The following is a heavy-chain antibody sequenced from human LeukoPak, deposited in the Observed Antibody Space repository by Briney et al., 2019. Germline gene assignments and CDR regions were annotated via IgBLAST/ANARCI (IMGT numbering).Heavy chain of an antibody. V-gene: IGHV4-38-2*02. CDR2: IYHSGST. D-gene: IGHD3-16*01. CDR1: GYSISSGYY. Sequence: PSETLSLTCAVSGYSISSGYYWGWIRQPPGQGLEWIGSIYHSGSTYYNPSLKSRVTISVDTSKNQFSLRLSSVTAADTAVYYCAREKFNYDLLHYFDYWGQGTLVTVSS. J-gene: IGHJ4*02. CDR3: AREKFNYDLLHYFDY.